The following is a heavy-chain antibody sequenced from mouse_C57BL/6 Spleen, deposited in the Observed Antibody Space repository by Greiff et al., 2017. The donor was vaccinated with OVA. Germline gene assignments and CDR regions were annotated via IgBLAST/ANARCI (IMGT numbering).Heavy chain of an antibody. Sequence: EVKLQESGPELVKPGASVKISCKASGYSFTGYYMNWVKQSPEKSLEWIGEINPSTGGTTYNQKFKAKATLTVDKSSSTAYMQLKSLTSEDSAVYYCASGDYYGSSEDYWGQGTTLTVSS. V-gene: IGHV1-42*01. D-gene: IGHD1-1*01. CDR2: INPSTGGT. CDR1: GYSFTGYY. J-gene: IGHJ2*01. CDR3: ASGDYYGSSEDY.